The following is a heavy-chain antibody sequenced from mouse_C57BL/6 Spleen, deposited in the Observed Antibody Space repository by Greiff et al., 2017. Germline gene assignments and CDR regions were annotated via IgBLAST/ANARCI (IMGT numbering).Heavy chain of an antibody. D-gene: IGHD2-3*01. CDR3: AREGDGYPFAY. CDR1: GYTFTSYW. CDR2: NHPNSGST. J-gene: IGHJ3*01. V-gene: IGHV1-64*01. Sequence: VQLQQPGAELVKPGASVKLSCKASGYTFTSYWMHWVKQRPGQGLEWIGMNHPNSGSTNYNEKFKSKATLTVDKSSSTAYMQLSSLTSEDSAVYYCAREGDGYPFAYWGQGTLVTVSA.